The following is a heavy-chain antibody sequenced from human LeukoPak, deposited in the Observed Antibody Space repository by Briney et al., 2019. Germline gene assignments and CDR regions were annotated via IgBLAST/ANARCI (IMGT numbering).Heavy chain of an antibody. CDR1: GGSISNYY. D-gene: IGHD5-24*01. Sequence: ASETLSLTCTVSGGSISNYYWSWIRQPPGKGLEWIGYIYYSGSTNYNPSLKSRVTISVDTSKNQFSLKLSSVTAADTAVYYCARRRGGDGYNSVYFDYWGQGTLVTVSS. J-gene: IGHJ4*02. CDR3: ARRRGGDGYNSVYFDY. V-gene: IGHV4-59*08. CDR2: IYYSGST.